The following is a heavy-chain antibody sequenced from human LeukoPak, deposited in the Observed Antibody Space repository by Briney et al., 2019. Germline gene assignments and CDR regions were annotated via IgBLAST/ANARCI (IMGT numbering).Heavy chain of an antibody. Sequence: GGSLRLSCAASGFTFSSFGMNWVRQAPGKGLEWVSSISSSSSYIYYADSVKGRFTISRDNAKNSLYLQMNSLRAEDTAVYYCAILGEYCSSTSCHHDYWGQGTLVTVSS. D-gene: IGHD2-2*01. CDR1: GFTFSSFG. CDR2: ISSSSSYI. CDR3: AILGEYCSSTSCHHDY. J-gene: IGHJ4*02. V-gene: IGHV3-21*01.